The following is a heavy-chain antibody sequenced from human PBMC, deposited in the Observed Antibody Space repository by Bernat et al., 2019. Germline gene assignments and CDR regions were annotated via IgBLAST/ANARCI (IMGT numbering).Heavy chain of an antibody. CDR2: IYYSGST. CDR3: ARRYCSGGSCDTTSGDWYFDL. J-gene: IGHJ2*01. D-gene: IGHD2-15*01. Sequence: QVQLQESGPGLVKPSETLSLTCTVSGGSISSYYWSWIRQRPGKGLEWIGYIYYSGSTNYNPSLKSRVTISVDTSKNQFSLKLSSVTAADTAVYYCARRYCSGGSCDTTSGDWYFDLWGRGTLVTVSS. V-gene: IGHV4-59*08. CDR1: GGSISSYY.